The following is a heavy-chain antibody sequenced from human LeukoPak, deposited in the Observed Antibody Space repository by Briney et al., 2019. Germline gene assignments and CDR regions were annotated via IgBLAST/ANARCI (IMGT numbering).Heavy chain of an antibody. CDR3: ARKSIVATIFGAFDI. Sequence: APVKVSCKASGYTFTGYYMHWVRQAPGQGLEWMGWINPNSGGTNYAQKFQGRVTMTRDTSISTAYMELSRLRSDDTAVYYCARKSIVATIFGAFDIWGQGTMVTVSS. J-gene: IGHJ3*02. CDR2: INPNSGGT. V-gene: IGHV1-2*02. D-gene: IGHD5-12*01. CDR1: GYTFTGYY.